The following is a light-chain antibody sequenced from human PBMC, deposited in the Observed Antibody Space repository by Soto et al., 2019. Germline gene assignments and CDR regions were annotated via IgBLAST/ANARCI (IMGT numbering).Light chain of an antibody. V-gene: IGLV1-44*01. CDR2: SNN. CDR3: AAWDDSLNGVV. Sequence: SVLTQPPSASGTPGQRVTISCSGSSSNIGSKTVNWYQQLPGTAPKLLIYSNNQRPSGVPDRFSGSKSGTSASLAISGLQSEDEADYYCAAWDDSLNGVVFGGGTKLTAL. CDR1: SSNIGSKT. J-gene: IGLJ2*01.